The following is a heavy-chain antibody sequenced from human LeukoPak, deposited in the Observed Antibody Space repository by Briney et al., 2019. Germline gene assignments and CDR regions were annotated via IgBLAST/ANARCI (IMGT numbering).Heavy chain of an antibody. D-gene: IGHD3-22*01. Sequence: GGSLRLSCAASGFTFSFYCMSWVRQAPGKGLEWVSAISGSGGSTYYADSVKGRFTISRDNSKNTLYLQMNSLTAEDTAVYYCAKGESHYYDSSGYYLEYFQHWGQGTLVTVSS. CDR3: AKGESHYYDSSGYYLEYFQH. CDR1: GFTFSFYC. V-gene: IGHV3-23*01. CDR2: ISGSGGST. J-gene: IGHJ1*01.